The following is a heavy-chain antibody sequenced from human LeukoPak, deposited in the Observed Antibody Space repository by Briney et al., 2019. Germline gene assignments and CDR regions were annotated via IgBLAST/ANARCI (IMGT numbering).Heavy chain of an antibody. CDR1: GYSFTSYW. Sequence: GESLKISCKGSGYSFTSYWIGWVRQMPGKGLEWMGIIYPGDSDTRYSPSFQGQVTISADKSISTAYLQWSSLKASDTAMYYCARQNQGDSDSYYYMDVWGKGTTVTVSS. CDR3: ARQNQGDSDSYYYMDV. CDR2: IYPGDSDT. V-gene: IGHV5-51*01. J-gene: IGHJ6*03.